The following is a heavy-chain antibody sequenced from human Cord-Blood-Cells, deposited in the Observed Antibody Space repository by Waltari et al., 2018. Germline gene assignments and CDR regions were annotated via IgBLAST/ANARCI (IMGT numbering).Heavy chain of an antibody. CDR2: IIPIFGTA. J-gene: IGHJ4*02. Sequence: VQLVQSGAEVTKPGSSVKVSCKASEGTFRRYAISWVRQAPEQGLGWVGGIIPIFGTANYAQKFQGRVTITADESTSTAYMELSSLRSEDTAMYYCATRGYSYGPIDYWGQGTLVTVSS. CDR3: ATRGYSYGPIDY. CDR1: EGTFRRYA. D-gene: IGHD5-18*01. V-gene: IGHV1-69*01.